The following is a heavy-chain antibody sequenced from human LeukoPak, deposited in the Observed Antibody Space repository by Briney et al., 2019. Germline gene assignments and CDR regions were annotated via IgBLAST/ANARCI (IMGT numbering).Heavy chain of an antibody. CDR2: IYYSGST. CDR3: ARDSSWFGELRYGMDV. V-gene: IGHV4-30-4*01. Sequence: SQTLSLTCTVSGGSISSGDYYWSWIRQPPGKGLEWIGYIYYSGSTYYNPSLKSRVTISVDTSKNQFSLKLSSVTAADTAVYYCARDSSWFGELRYGMDVWGQGTTVTVSS. CDR1: GGSISSGDYY. D-gene: IGHD3-10*01. J-gene: IGHJ6*02.